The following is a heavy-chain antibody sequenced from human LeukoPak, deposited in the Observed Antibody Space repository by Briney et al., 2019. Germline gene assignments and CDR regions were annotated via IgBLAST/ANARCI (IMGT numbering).Heavy chain of an antibody. CDR2: INPGGGST. Sequence: ASVKVSCKGSGYTFTTYYLHWVRQAPGQGLEWMGIINPGGGSTRYAQKFQGRLTMTRDTSTSTVYMELSSLRSEDTAVYYCARIAELSYGDYPLYYYYYYMDVWGKGTPVTVSS. CDR3: ARIAELSYGDYPLYYYYYYMDV. V-gene: IGHV1-46*01. D-gene: IGHD4-17*01. J-gene: IGHJ6*03. CDR1: GYTFTTYY.